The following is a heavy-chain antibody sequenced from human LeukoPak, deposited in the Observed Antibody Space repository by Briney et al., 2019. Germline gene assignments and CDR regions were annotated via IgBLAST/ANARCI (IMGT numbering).Heavy chain of an antibody. J-gene: IGHJ1*01. CDR1: GFTFTTYT. CDR2: INAANGNT. CDR3: ARVPLHDDSRHYYPH. V-gene: IGHV1-3*01. D-gene: IGHD3-22*01. Sequence: ASVKVSCKTSGFTFTTYTMHWVRQAPGQRLEWMGWINAANGNTQYSQKFQDRVTLTRDTSASTGYMELSSLSSEDTAVYYCARVPLHDDSRHYYPHWGQGTPVTVSS.